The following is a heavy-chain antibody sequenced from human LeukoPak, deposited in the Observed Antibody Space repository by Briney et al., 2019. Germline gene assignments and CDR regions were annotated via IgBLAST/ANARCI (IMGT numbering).Heavy chain of an antibody. CDR2: IRYDGSNK. V-gene: IGHV3-30*02. D-gene: IGHD3-10*01. J-gene: IGHJ4*02. CDR3: AKGRPMVRGVNSGYYFDY. Sequence: GGSLRLSCAASGFTFSSCGMHWVRQAPGKGLEWVAFIRYDGSNKYYADSVKGRFTISRDNSKNTLYLQMNSLRAEDTAVYYCAKGRPMVRGVNSGYYFDYWGQGTLVTVSS. CDR1: GFTFSSCG.